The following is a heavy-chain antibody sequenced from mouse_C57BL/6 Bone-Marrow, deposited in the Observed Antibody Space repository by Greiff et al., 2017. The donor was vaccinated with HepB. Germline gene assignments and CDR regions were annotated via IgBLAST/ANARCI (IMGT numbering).Heavy chain of an antibody. CDR2: INPGSGGT. CDR3: ARGDYYSKWAWFAY. Sequence: VQLQQSGAELVRPGTSVKVSCKASGYAFTNYLIEWVKQRPGQGLEWIGVINPGSGGTNYNEKFKGKATLTADKTSSTAYMQLSSLTSEDSAVYFCARGDYYSKWAWFAYGGQGTLVTVSA. D-gene: IGHD2-5*01. CDR1: GYAFTNYL. J-gene: IGHJ3*01. V-gene: IGHV1-54*01.